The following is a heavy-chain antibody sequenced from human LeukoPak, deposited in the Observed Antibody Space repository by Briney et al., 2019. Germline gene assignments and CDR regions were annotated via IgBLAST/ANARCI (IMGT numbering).Heavy chain of an antibody. CDR1: GVTVSSNY. V-gene: IGHV3-66*02. CDR2: IYSGGST. D-gene: IGHD3-16*01. J-gene: IGHJ4*02. CDR3: ARYPKGVMP. Sequence: PGGSLRLSCAASGVTVSSNYMSWVRQAPGKGLEWVSVIYSGGSTYYVDSVKGRFTISRDNSRNTLYLQMNGLRVEDTAVYYCARYPKGVMPWGQGTLVTVSS.